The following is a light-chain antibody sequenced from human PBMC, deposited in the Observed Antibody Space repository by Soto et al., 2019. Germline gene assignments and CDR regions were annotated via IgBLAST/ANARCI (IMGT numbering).Light chain of an antibody. J-gene: IGKJ1*01. CDR2: DAS. Sequence: DIQMTQSPSTLSASVGDRVTITCRASQSISSWLAWYQQKPGKAPKLLIYDASSLESGVPSRFSGSGSGTEFTLTISSLQPDDFATYYCQQYNSYWGGFGQGTKVEIK. CDR3: QQYNSYWGG. V-gene: IGKV1-5*01. CDR1: QSISSW.